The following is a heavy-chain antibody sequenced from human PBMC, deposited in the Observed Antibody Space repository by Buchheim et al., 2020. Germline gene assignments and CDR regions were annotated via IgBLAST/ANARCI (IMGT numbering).Heavy chain of an antibody. Sequence: QVQLQESGPGLVKPSQTLSLICNVSGGSISSGDYFWNWIRQPPGKGLEWIGYIYHSGSTYYNPSLKSRIALSVDTSKNQFSRKVTSVTAADTAVYYCARGMRNYDSRGAPEWFDYWGQGT. V-gene: IGHV4-30-4*01. CDR2: IYHSGST. CDR1: GGSISSGDYF. D-gene: IGHD3-22*01. J-gene: IGHJ4*02. CDR3: ARGMRNYDSRGAPEWFDY.